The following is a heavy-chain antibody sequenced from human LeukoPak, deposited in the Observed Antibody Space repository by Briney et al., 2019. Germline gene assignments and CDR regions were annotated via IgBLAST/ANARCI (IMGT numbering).Heavy chain of an antibody. CDR2: IRGSGGST. D-gene: IGHD6-13*01. J-gene: IGHJ5*02. CDR1: GFTFSSYA. Sequence: GGSLRLSCAASGFTFSSYAMSWVRQAPGKGLEWVSAIRGSGGSTYYADSVKGRFTISRDNSKNTLYLQMNSLRAEDTAVYYCAKMVSSSWYVVGWFDPWGQGTLVTVSS. CDR3: AKMVSSSWYVVGWFDP. V-gene: IGHV3-23*01.